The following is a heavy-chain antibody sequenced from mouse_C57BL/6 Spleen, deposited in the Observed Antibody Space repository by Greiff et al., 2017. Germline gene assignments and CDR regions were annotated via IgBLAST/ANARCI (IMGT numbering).Heavy chain of an antibody. Sequence: EVQLQQSGPVLVKPGASVKMSCKASGYTFTDYYMNWVKQSHGKSLEWIGVINPYNGGTSYNQKFKGKATLTVDKSSSTAYMELNSLTSEDSAVYYCAREEYDYDDYWGQGTTLTVSS. CDR3: AREEYDYDDY. CDR1: GYTFTDYY. J-gene: IGHJ2*01. CDR2: INPYNGGT. V-gene: IGHV1-19*01. D-gene: IGHD2-4*01.